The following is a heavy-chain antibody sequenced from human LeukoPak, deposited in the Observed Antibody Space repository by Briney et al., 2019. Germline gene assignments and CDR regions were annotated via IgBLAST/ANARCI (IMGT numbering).Heavy chain of an antibody. V-gene: IGHV1-18*01. J-gene: IGHJ4*02. CDR1: GYTFTSYG. CDR3: ARSAIRERAKGFDY. D-gene: IGHD5-24*01. CDR2: ISAYNGNT. Sequence: GASVKVSCKASGYTFTSYGISWVRQAPGQGLEWMGWISAYNGNTNYAQKLQGRVTMTTDTSTSTAYMELSSLRSEDTAVYYCARSAIRERAKGFDYWGQGTLVTVSS.